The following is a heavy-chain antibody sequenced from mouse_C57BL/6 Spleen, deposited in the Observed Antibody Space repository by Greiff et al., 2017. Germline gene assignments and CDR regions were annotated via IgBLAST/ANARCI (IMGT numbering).Heavy chain of an antibody. CDR1: GYTFTSYW. D-gene: IGHD1-1*01. V-gene: IGHV1-53*01. CDR3: ARSVSTTVVPDV. J-gene: IGHJ1*03. Sequence: QVQLKQPGTELVKPGASVKLSCKASGYTFTSYWMHWVKQRPGQGLEWIGNINPSNGGTNYNEKFKSKATLTVDKSSSTAYMQLSSLTSEDSAVYYCARSVSTTVVPDVWGTGTTVTVSS. CDR2: INPSNGGT.